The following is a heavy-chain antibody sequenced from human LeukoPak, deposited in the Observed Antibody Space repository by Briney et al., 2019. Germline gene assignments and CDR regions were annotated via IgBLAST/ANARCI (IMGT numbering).Heavy chain of an antibody. D-gene: IGHD3-22*01. Sequence: GRSLRLSCTASAFTFDDYAMHSGRQAPGKGLEGVSGISWRSGSIGYADSVKGRVTISRDNAKNSLYLQMNSLKAEDTALYYCARTRNYYDSSCYFGAFDIWGQGTMVTVSS. V-gene: IGHV3-9*01. J-gene: IGHJ3*02. CDR2: ISWRSGSI. CDR3: ARTRNYYDSSCYFGAFDI. CDR1: AFTFDDYA.